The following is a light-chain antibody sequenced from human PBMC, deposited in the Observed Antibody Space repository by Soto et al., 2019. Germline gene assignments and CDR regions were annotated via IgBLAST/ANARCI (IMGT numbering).Light chain of an antibody. CDR2: DAS. V-gene: IGKV3-11*01. Sequence: IVLTQSPGTLSLSPGERATLSCRASLSVTTFLAWYQQKPGQAPRLLTYDASNRATGIPPRFSGSGSGTDCTLTISSLEPEDFVFYYCQQRSNWGITFGQGTLLEIK. CDR3: QQRSNWGIT. CDR1: LSVTTF. J-gene: IGKJ5*01.